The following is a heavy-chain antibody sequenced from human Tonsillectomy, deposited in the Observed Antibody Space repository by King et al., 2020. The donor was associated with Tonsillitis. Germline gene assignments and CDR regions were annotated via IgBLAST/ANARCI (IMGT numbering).Heavy chain of an antibody. J-gene: IGHJ6*02. CDR3: ARDPSVDTAMAPYYDYGMDV. CDR2: INPSGGST. CDR1: GYTFTSYY. D-gene: IGHD5-18*01. Sequence: QAQLVQSGAEVKKPGASVKVSCKASGYTFTSYYMHWVRQAPGQGLEWMGIINPSGGSTSYAQKFQGRVTMTRDTSTSTVYMELSSLRSEDTAVYYCARDPSVDTAMAPYYDYGMDVWGQGTTVTVSS. V-gene: IGHV1-46*01.